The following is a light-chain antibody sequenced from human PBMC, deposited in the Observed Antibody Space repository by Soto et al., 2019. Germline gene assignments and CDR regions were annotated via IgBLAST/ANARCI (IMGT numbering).Light chain of an antibody. V-gene: IGLV2-14*03. Sequence: QSALTQPASVSGSPGQSITISCTGTSSDIGCYNYVSWYQQLPGKVPKLIIYDVSNRPSGASDRFSGSKSGNAAALTISGLQAEDEADYYCSSYTSTSTLYVFGTGTKLTVL. J-gene: IGLJ1*01. CDR3: SSYTSTSTLYV. CDR1: SSDIGCYNY. CDR2: DVS.